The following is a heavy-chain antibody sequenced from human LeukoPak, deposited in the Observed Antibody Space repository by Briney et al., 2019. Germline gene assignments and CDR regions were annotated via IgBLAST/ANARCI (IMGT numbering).Heavy chain of an antibody. V-gene: IGHV4-30-4*01. CDR1: GGSISSGDYY. CDR2: IYYSGST. Sequence: PSETLSLTCTVSGGSISSGDYYWSWIRQPPGKGLEWIGYIYYSGSTYYNPSLKSRVTISVDTSKNQFSLKLSSVTAADTAVYYCARDREDCSGGSCYSEAFDIWGQGTMVTVSS. D-gene: IGHD2-15*01. CDR3: ARDREDCSGGSCYSEAFDI. J-gene: IGHJ3*02.